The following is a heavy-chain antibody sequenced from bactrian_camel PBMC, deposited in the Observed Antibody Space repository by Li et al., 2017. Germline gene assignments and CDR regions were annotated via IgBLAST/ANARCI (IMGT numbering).Heavy chain of an antibody. CDR2: IDRDGRT. J-gene: IGHJ4*01. D-gene: IGHD6*01. CDR3: AEGRGSRGEHCYSLNY. Sequence: EVQLVESGGDSVQAGESLRLSCVASGFTVRTYCMGWFRVAPGKGREGVAAIDRDGRTRYADSVKGRFTISRDSAKNTVYLQMNNLQPEDTATYYCAEGRGSRGEHCYSLNYWGQGTQVTVS. CDR1: GFTVRTYC. V-gene: IGHV3S10*01.